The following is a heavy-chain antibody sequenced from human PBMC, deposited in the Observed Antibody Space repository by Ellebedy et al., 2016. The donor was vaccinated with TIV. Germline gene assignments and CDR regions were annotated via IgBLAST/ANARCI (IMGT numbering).Heavy chain of an antibody. CDR2: IYYSGAT. J-gene: IGHJ4*02. D-gene: IGHD5/OR15-5a*01. Sequence: SETLSLTXTVSGASISSYYWSWIRQPPGKGLEYIGYIYYSGATNYNPSLRGRVIMSIDTSKNQFSLKLSSVTAADTAVYFCATTARVPANWGQGTRVTVSS. V-gene: IGHV4-59*01. CDR3: ATTARVPAN. CDR1: GASISSYY.